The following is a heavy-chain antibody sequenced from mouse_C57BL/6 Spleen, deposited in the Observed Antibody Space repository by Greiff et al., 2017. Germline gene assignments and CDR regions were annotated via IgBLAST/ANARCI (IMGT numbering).Heavy chain of an antibody. CDR1: GYTFTSYW. D-gene: IGHD4-1*01. Sequence: QVQLQQPGAELVKPGASVKLSCKASGYTFTSYWMQWVKQRPGQGLEWIGEIDPSDSYTNYNQKFKGKATLTVDTSSSTAYMQLSSLTSEDSAVYYCARQPGNLAWFAYWGQGTLVTVSA. CDR3: ARQPGNLAWFAY. CDR2: IDPSDSYT. V-gene: IGHV1-50*01. J-gene: IGHJ3*01.